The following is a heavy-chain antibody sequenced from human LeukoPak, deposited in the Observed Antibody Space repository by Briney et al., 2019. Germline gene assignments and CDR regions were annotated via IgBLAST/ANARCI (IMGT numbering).Heavy chain of an antibody. CDR3: AKIVGGTTYSY. J-gene: IGHJ4*02. D-gene: IGHD1-26*01. CDR2: ISPNSGGT. V-gene: IGHV1-2*02. CDR1: GYTFTDYY. Sequence: ASVKVSCKAFGYTFTDYYIHWVRQAPGQGLEWMGWISPNSGGTNYAQKFQGRVTMTRDTSISTAYMELSRLRSDDTAIYYCAKIVGGTTYSYWGQGTLVTVSS.